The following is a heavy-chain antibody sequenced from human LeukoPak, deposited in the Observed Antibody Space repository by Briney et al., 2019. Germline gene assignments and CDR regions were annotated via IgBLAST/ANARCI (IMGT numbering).Heavy chain of an antibody. CDR1: GGTFSSYA. Sequence: SVKVSCKASGGTFSSYAISWVRQAPGQGLEWMGGIIPIFGTANYAQKFQGRVTITTDESTSTAYKELSSLRSEDTAVYYCATIASYSSSWYEGYYYYYYMDVWGKGTTVTVSS. J-gene: IGHJ6*03. V-gene: IGHV1-69*05. CDR2: IIPIFGTA. CDR3: ATIASYSSSWYEGYYYYYYMDV. D-gene: IGHD6-13*01.